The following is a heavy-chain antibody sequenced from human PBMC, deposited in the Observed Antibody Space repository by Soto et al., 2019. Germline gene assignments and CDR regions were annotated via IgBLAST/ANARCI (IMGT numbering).Heavy chain of an antibody. Sequence: EVQLVESGGGLVQPGGSLRLSCAASGFTVSNNYMTWVRQAPGKGLEWVSVIYSGGSTDSADSVKGRFTLSRDNSKNTVYLKMNRLRAEDTDVYYCARGYDSSGCYSDYCGQGTLVTVAS. V-gene: IGHV3-66*01. CDR1: GFTVSNNY. CDR2: IYSGGST. J-gene: IGHJ4*02. CDR3: ARGYDSSGCYSDY. D-gene: IGHD3-22*01.